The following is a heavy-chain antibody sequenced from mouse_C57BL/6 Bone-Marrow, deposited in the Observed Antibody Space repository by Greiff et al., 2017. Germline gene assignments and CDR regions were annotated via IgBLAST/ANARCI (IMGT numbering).Heavy chain of an antibody. D-gene: IGHD1-1*01. CDR1: GYTFTNYW. CDR2: IYPGGGYT. V-gene: IGHV1-63*01. CDR3: ARREAYCYGSYWYIDV. Sequence: QVQLQQSGAELVRPGTSVKMSCKASGYTFTNYWIGWAKQRPGHGLEWIGDIYPGGGYTNYNEKFKGKATLTADKSSSTAYMQFSSLTSEDSAVYYGARREAYCYGSYWYIDVWGTGTTVTVSS. J-gene: IGHJ1*03.